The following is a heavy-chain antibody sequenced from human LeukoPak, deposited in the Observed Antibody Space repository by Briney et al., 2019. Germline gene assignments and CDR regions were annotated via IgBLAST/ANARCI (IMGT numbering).Heavy chain of an antibody. Sequence: SGGSLRLSCVASGFTFSTCAMSWVRQAPGKGLEWVSTISGGGRSTDYADSVKGLFTISRDNSKNTLYLQMNSLRAEDTAVYYCARERYFDYWGQGTLVTVSS. J-gene: IGHJ4*02. CDR2: ISGGGRST. CDR3: ARERYFDY. CDR1: GFTFSTCA. V-gene: IGHV3-23*01.